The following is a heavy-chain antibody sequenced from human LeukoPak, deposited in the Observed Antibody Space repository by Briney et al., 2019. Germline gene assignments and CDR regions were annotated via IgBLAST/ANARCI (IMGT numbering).Heavy chain of an antibody. V-gene: IGHV3-23*01. D-gene: IGHD6-19*01. J-gene: IGHJ4*02. Sequence: PGGSLRLSCAASGFTVSSNYMSWVRQAPGKGLEWVSAISGSGGSTYYADSVKGRFTISRDNSKNTLYLQMNSLRAEDTAVYYCAKGNLVSGWYYFDYWGQGTLVTVSS. CDR1: GFTVSSNY. CDR2: ISGSGGST. CDR3: AKGNLVSGWYYFDY.